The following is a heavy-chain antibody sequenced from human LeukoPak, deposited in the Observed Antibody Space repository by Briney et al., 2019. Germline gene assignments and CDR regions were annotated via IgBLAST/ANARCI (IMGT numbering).Heavy chain of an antibody. J-gene: IGHJ5*02. CDR1: GYSISRGYH. CDR2: IYTSGKT. V-gene: IGHV4-61*02. CDR3: ARERRSMVRGVIPKEAWGWFDP. Sequence: SETLSLTCTVSGYSISRGYHWSSIRQPAGKGVEWIGRIYTSGKTNHNPSLKSRATISVDASKNQFSLELSSVTAADTAVYYCARERRSMVRGVIPKEAWGWFDPWGQGTLVTVSS. D-gene: IGHD3-10*01.